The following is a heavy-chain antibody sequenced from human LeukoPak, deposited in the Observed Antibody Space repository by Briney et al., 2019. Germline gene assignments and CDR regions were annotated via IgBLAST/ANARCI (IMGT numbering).Heavy chain of an antibody. CDR2: ILGSGAGT. CDR1: GFNFGSYA. Sequence: GGSLRLSCAASGFNFGSYAMTWVRQAPGKGLEWVSIILGSGAGTYYADSVQGRFTISRDNSKNTLYLQMISLRAEDTAVYYCAKDRQYGSGWYAIDYWGQGTLVTVSS. V-gene: IGHV3-23*01. J-gene: IGHJ4*02. CDR3: AKDRQYGSGWYAIDY. D-gene: IGHD6-19*01.